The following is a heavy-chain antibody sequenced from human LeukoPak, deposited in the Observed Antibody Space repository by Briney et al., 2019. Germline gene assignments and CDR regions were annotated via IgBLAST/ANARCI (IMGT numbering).Heavy chain of an antibody. J-gene: IGHJ3*02. CDR1: GFTFSSYG. V-gene: IGHV3-33*03. Sequence: GKPLRLSCAASGFTFSSYGMHWVRQAPGRELEWLGIIWYDGSNQYYGDSVKGRFTISRDNSKNTLYLQMNSLRAEDTAVYYCAKDGHGESYYFDAFDIWGQGTMVTVSS. D-gene: IGHD1-26*01. CDR3: AKDGHGESYYFDAFDI. CDR2: IWYDGSNQ.